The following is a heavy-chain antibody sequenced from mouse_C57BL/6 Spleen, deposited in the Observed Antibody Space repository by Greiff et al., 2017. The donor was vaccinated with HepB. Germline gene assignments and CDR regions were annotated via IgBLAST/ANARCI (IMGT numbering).Heavy chain of an antibody. CDR3: ARGGGYYYGSSYDYAMDY. CDR1: GYTFTTYP. J-gene: IGHJ4*01. D-gene: IGHD1-1*01. Sequence: VQRVESGAELVKPGASVKMSCKASGYTFTTYPIEWMKQTHGKSLEWIGNFHPYNDDTKYNEKFKGKATLTVEKSSSTVYLELSRLTSDDSAVYYCARGGGYYYGSSYDYAMDYWGQGTSVTVSS. CDR2: FHPYNDDT. V-gene: IGHV1-47*01.